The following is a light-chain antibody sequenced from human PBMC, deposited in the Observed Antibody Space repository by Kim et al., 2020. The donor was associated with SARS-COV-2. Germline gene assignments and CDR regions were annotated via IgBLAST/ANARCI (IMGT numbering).Light chain of an antibody. CDR1: QTISTW. V-gene: IGKV1-5*01. CDR3: QEYNSDFT. J-gene: IGKJ3*01. Sequence: SASVGDRVTITCRARQTISTWLAWYQQKTGKPPHALISDASSLESGVPSRFSGSGSGTEFTLTISSLQPDDFATYYCQEYNSDFTFGPGTKVDIK. CDR2: DAS.